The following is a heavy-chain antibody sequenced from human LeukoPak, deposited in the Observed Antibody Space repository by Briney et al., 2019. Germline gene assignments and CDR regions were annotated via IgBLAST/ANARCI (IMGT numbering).Heavy chain of an antibody. CDR2: INPNSGGT. CDR3: ARNRHSGSYSGLDY. CDR1: GYAFTGYY. J-gene: IGHJ4*02. Sequence: ASVKVSCKASGYAFTGYYMHWVRQALGQGLEWMGWINPNSGGTNYAQKFQGRVTMTRDTSISTACMELSRLRSDDTAVYYCARNRHSGSYSGLDYWGQGTLVTVSS. D-gene: IGHD1-26*01. V-gene: IGHV1-2*02.